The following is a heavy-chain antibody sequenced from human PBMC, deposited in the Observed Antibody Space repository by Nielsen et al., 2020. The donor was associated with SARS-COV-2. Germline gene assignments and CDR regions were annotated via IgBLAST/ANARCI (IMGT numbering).Heavy chain of an antibody. CDR3: ARDGVVGSTNTFDV. J-gene: IGHJ3*01. CDR2: IGTGGDT. Sequence: GESLKISCAASGFTFNNYDMHWVRQATGKGLEWVSAIGTGGDTFYPGSVKGRFTISRDNAKNTVYLQMNSLRAEDTAVYYCARDGVVGSTNTFDVWGQGTVVTVSS. D-gene: IGHD1-26*01. CDR1: GFTFNNYD. V-gene: IGHV3-13*01.